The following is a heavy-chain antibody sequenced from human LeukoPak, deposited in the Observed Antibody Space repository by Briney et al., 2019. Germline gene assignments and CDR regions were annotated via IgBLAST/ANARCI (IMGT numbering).Heavy chain of an antibody. Sequence: SGTLPLTCAVSGASISSSNWWSWVRQPPGKGLEWIGEIYHSGTTNYNPSLKGRVTISVDKSKNQFSLKLSSVTAADTAVYYCAREYSWYYFDYWGQGTLVTVSS. CDR1: GASISSSNW. J-gene: IGHJ4*02. V-gene: IGHV4-4*02. CDR3: AREYSWYYFDY. CDR2: IYHSGTT. D-gene: IGHD2-15*01.